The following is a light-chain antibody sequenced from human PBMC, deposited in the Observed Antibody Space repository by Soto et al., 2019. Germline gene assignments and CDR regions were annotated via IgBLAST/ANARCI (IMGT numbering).Light chain of an antibody. CDR1: QNISIF. J-gene: IGKJ2*01. Sequence: DIQMTQSPSSLSASVGDRVTITCRASQNISIFLNWYQQRPGKAPKLLIYGATSFQTGVPSRFSGSGSGTDFTLSISDLQPADYATYFCQQSFITPPYTFGQGTKL. V-gene: IGKV1-39*01. CDR3: QQSFITPPYT. CDR2: GAT.